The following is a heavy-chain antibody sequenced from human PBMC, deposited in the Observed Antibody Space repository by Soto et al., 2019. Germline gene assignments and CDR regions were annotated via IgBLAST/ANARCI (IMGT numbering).Heavy chain of an antibody. CDR3: ARAGYCSGGRCYSPYYDSYGMDV. CDR2: ISYDGNIK. Sequence: GGSLRLSCGSSAFSFSHYAMHWVRQAPGKGLECVAVISYDGNIKRYADSVKGRFTISRDNSENTLYLQMNSLSPEDTAVYYCARAGYCSGGRCYSPYYDSYGMDVWGQGTTVTVSS. CDR1: AFSFSHYA. D-gene: IGHD2-15*01. J-gene: IGHJ6*02. V-gene: IGHV3-30-3*01.